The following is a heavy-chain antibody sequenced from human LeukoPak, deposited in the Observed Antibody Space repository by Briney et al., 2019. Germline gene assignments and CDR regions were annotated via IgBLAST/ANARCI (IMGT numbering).Heavy chain of an antibody. V-gene: IGHV6-1*01. CDR3: ARGDTMIVVVPFDY. J-gene: IGHJ4*02. CDR2: TYYRSKWYY. D-gene: IGHD3-22*01. Sequence: SQTLSLTCAISGDSVSSNTTAWNWIRQSPSRGLEWLGRTYYRSKWYYEYAISVRSRITINPDTSKNQFSLQLNSVTAADTAVYYCARGDTMIVVVPFDYWGQGTLVTVSS. CDR1: GDSVSSNTTA.